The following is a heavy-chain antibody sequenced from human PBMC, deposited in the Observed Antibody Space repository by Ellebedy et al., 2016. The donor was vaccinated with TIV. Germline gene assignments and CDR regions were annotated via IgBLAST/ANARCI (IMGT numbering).Heavy chain of an antibody. CDR3: GNYKNTGGNVWRSDAFDV. V-gene: IGHV3-23*01. Sequence: GESLKISCAASGFTFSSYAMNWVRQAPGKGLEWVSAISGSGDTTYYADSVKGRFTISRDNSQDTVHLQMNSLGAEDTAVYYWGNYKNTGGNVWRSDAFDVWGQGTMVTVSS. J-gene: IGHJ3*01. D-gene: IGHD5-24*01. CDR2: ISGSGDTT. CDR1: GFTFSSYA.